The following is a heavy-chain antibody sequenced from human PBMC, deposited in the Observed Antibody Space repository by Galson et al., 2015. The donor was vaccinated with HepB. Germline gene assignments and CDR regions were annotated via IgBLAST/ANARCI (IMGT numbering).Heavy chain of an antibody. Sequence: SLRLSCAASGFTFSSYSMNWVRQAPGKGLEWVSSISSSSSYIYYADSVKGRFTISRDNAKNSLYLQMNSLRAEDTAVYYCARVPYSSSWSPDYRGQGTLVTVSS. CDR1: GFTFSSYS. D-gene: IGHD6-13*01. V-gene: IGHV3-21*01. CDR2: ISSSSSYI. J-gene: IGHJ4*02. CDR3: ARVPYSSSWSPDY.